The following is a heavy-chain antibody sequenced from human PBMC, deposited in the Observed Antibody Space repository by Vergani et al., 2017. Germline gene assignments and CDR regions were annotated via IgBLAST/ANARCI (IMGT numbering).Heavy chain of an antibody. D-gene: IGHD6-13*01. CDR2: ISSSGSTI. CDR3: ATHSSSWYAEDFQH. V-gene: IGHV3-11*01. CDR1: GFTFSDYY. Sequence: VKLVESGGGLVKPGGSLRLSCAASGFTFSDYYMSWIRQAPGKGLEWVSYISSSGSTIYYADSVKGRFTISRANAKNSLYLQMNSLRAEDTAVYYCATHSSSWYAEDFQHWGQGTLVTVSS. J-gene: IGHJ1*01.